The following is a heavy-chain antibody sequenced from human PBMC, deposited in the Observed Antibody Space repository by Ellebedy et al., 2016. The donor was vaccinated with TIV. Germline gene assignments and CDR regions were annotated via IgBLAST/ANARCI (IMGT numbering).Heavy chain of an antibody. V-gene: IGHV1-69*13. CDR1: GGTFSNYP. J-gene: IGHJ4*02. Sequence: SVKVSCXASGGTFSNYPVSWVRQAPGQGLEWMGGIIPILGAPNYAQKFQGRVTFTADESTNTVYMELRSLRSEDTAVYYCARLEVYPTSSLDGHDWGQGTLVTVSS. D-gene: IGHD3/OR15-3a*01. CDR3: ARLEVYPTSSLDGHD. CDR2: IIPILGAP.